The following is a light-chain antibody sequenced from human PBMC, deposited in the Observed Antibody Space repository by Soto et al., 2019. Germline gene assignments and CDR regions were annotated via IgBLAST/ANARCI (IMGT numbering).Light chain of an antibody. Sequence: EVVLTQSPGTLSLSPGERATLSCRASQSVSNNYLAWYQQKPDQAPRLVIYGASNRATGIPDRFGASGSGADFTLTISRLEPEDSAVYYCQQYISSPLTFGQGTKVDIK. J-gene: IGKJ1*01. CDR3: QQYISSPLT. CDR2: GAS. V-gene: IGKV3-20*01. CDR1: QSVSNNY.